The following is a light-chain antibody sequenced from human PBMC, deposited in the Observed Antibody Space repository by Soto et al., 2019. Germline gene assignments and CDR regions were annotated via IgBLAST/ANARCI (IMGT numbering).Light chain of an antibody. CDR2: DTS. V-gene: IGKV3-11*01. J-gene: IGKJ5*01. Sequence: EIVWTQYAASLYFSPCHIATLSCRASQTIRGLLAWYQHRPGQATRLLIYDTSNRATGIPARFSGSGSGTDFTLSIRSLEPADFGVYYCQQRHNWPSTFGQGTRVEVK. CDR1: QTIRGL. CDR3: QQRHNWPST.